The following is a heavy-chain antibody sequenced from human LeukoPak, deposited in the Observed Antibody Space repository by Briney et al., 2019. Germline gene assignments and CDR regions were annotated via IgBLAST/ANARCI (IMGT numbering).Heavy chain of an antibody. Sequence: GGSLRLSCAASGFTFSDYNMNWVRQVPGKGLESVSYMSRSGDIIYYADSVKGRFTISRDNAKNSLYLQMNSLRAEDTAVYYCTTDLFPNYYDSSGYYWGYWGQGTLVTVSS. V-gene: IGHV3-48*01. CDR1: GFTFSDYN. D-gene: IGHD3-22*01. CDR3: TTDLFPNYYDSSGYYWGY. J-gene: IGHJ4*02. CDR2: MSRSGDII.